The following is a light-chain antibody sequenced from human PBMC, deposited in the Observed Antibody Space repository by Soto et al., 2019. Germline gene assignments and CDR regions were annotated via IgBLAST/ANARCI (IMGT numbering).Light chain of an antibody. CDR1: TSNIGADYD. Sequence: QSVLAQPPSVSGAPGQRVTISCSGTTSNIGADYDVRWYRQLPGTAPKLLIHGNTNRPSGVPDRFSGSKSGTSASLAITGLQSEDEGDYYCQSYDSGLRGYVFGSGTKVTVL. V-gene: IGLV1-40*01. CDR2: GNT. CDR3: QSYDSGLRGYV. J-gene: IGLJ1*01.